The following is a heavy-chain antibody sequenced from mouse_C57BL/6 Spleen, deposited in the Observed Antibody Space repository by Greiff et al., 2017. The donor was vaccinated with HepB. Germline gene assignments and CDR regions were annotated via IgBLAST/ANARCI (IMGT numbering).Heavy chain of an antibody. Sequence: QVQLQQSGAELVMPGASVKLSCKASGYTFTSYWMHWVKQRPGQGLEWIGEIDPSDSYTNYNQKFKGKSTLTVDKSSSTAYMQLSSLTSEDSAVYYCARSNYGLAYWGQGTLVTVSA. D-gene: IGHD1-2*01. CDR1: GYTFTSYW. V-gene: IGHV1-69*01. J-gene: IGHJ3*01. CDR2: IDPSDSYT. CDR3: ARSNYGLAY.